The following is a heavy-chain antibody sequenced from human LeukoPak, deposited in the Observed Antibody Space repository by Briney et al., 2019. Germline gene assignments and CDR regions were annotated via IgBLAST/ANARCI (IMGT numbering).Heavy chain of an antibody. D-gene: IGHD5-24*01. J-gene: IGHJ4*03. CDR2: IDHRGDT. V-gene: IGHV4-34*01. Sequence: KASETLSLTRAAYGGSFSRFYWSWIRQSPGKGLEWIAEIDHRGDTNYNPSVKSRVTVSVDTSKNQFSLKVRSLSAADTAVYYCARGATISETGYFDLWGQGTLVTVSS. CDR3: ARGATISETGYFDL. CDR1: GGSFSRFY.